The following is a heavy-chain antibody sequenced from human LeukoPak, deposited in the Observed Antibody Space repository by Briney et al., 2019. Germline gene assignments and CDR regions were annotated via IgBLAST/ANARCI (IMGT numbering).Heavy chain of an antibody. CDR3: ARMRDWSGPFDY. CDR1: GGSIGSYY. D-gene: IGHD3-3*01. J-gene: IGHJ4*02. CDR2: IYTVGST. V-gene: IGHV4-4*07. Sequence: SETLSLTCTVSGGSIGSYYWSWIRQPAGKGLEWIGRIYTVGSTNYNPSLKSRVTISVDKSKNQFSLKLTSVTAADTAVYYCARMRDWSGPFDYWGQGTLVTVSS.